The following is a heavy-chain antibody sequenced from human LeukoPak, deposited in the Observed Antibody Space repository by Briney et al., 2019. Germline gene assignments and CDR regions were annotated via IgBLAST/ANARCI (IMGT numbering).Heavy chain of an antibody. Sequence: GRSLRLSCAASGFTFSSYAMHWVRQAPGKGLEWVAVISYDGSNKYYADSVKGRFTISRDNSKNTLYLQMNSLRSEDTAVYYCARALPDIVATIGEGYFDYWGQGTLVTVSS. CDR3: ARALPDIVATIGEGYFDY. CDR1: GFTFSSYA. CDR2: ISYDGSNK. D-gene: IGHD5-12*01. J-gene: IGHJ4*02. V-gene: IGHV3-30*04.